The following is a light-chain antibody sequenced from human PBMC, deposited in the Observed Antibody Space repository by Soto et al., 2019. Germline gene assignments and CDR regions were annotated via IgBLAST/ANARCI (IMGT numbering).Light chain of an antibody. CDR2: DAS. CDR1: QSVSSY. J-gene: IGKJ1*01. CDR3: QRRSNWPPWS. Sequence: EIVLTQSPATLSLSPGERATLSCRASQSVSSYLAWYQQKPGQAPRLLIYDASNRTTGIPARFSGSGSGTDFTLNISSLEAEDFAVYYCQRRSNWPPWSFDQGTKVETK. V-gene: IGKV3-11*01.